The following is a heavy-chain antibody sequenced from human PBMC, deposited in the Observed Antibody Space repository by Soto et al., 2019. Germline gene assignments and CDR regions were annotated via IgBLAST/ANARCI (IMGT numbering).Heavy chain of an antibody. J-gene: IGHJ5*02. CDR1: GGSISSGDYY. V-gene: IGHV4-31*03. CDR3: ARGPSLKQQLTQLAH. Sequence: QVQLQESGPGLVKPSQTLSLTCTVSGGSISSGDYYWSWIRQHPVKGLEWIGYIYYRGNTYYNPSLKIRVTISVDTSTNQFSLKLNSVTAAETAVYYCARGPSLKQQLTQLAHWGQGTLVTVSS. D-gene: IGHD6-13*01. CDR2: IYYRGNT.